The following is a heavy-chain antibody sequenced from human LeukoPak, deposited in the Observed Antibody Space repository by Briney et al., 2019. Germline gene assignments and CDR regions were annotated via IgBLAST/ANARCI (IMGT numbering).Heavy chain of an antibody. J-gene: IGHJ4*02. CDR1: GFTFDYFA. CDR3: AKSLRGSYFDA. D-gene: IGHD3-10*01. Sequence: PGGSLRLSCAASGFTFDYFAMNWVRQGPGKCLEWVSGIGWNGGDLGYADSVKGRFTISRDNAQNSLYLQMNSLRPEDTALYFCAKSLRGSYFDAWGQGTLVTVSS. CDR2: IGWNGGDL. V-gene: IGHV3-9*01.